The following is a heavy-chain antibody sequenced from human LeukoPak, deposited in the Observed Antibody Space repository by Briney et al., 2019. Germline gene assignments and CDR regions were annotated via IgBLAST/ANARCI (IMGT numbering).Heavy chain of an antibody. CDR1: GFTFSSYW. J-gene: IGHJ4*02. V-gene: IGHV3-74*01. CDR2: INSDGSTT. CDR3: ARRSSGSPPYYFDY. D-gene: IGHD1-26*01. Sequence: GGSLRLSCKASGFTFSSYWMHWVRQAPGKGLVWVSRINSDGSTTNYADYVKGRSTISRDNAKNTLYLQMNSLRAEDTAVYYCARRSSGSPPYYFDYWGQGTLVTVSS.